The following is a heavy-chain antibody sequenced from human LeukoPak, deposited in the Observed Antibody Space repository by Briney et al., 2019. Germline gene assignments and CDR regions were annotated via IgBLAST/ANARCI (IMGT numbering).Heavy chain of an antibody. D-gene: IGHD2-2*01. V-gene: IGHV1-8*01. J-gene: IGHJ4*02. CDR3: ARGAGYCSSTSCHFDY. Sequence: ASVKVSCKASGYTFTSYDINWVRQATGQGLEWMGWMNPNSGNTGYAQKFQGRVTMTRNTSISTAYMELSSLRSKDTAVYYCARGAGYCSSTSCHFDYWGQGTLVTVSS. CDR1: GYTFTSYD. CDR2: MNPNSGNT.